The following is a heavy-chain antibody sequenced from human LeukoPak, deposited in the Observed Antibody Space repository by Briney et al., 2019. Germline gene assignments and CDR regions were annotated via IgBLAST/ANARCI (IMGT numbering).Heavy chain of an antibody. Sequence: GASLKISCKGSGYRFTSYSIGWVRQMPGKGLECMGIIYPGDSNTRYSPSFKGQVTISADKSIDTAYLQWSSLKASDTARYYCARSAGSYEKQLDYWGQGTLVTVSS. CDR1: GYRFTSYS. V-gene: IGHV5-51*01. D-gene: IGHD1-1*01. CDR2: IYPGDSNT. CDR3: ARSAGSYEKQLDY. J-gene: IGHJ4*02.